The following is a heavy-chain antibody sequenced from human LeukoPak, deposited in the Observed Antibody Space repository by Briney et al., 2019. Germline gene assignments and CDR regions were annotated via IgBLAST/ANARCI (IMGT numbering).Heavy chain of an antibody. CDR3: AKDTERGHPDAFDI. CDR1: GFTFSNYA. J-gene: IGHJ3*02. Sequence: GGSLRLSCAASGFTFSNYAMNWVRQAPGKGLEWVAISGVTGDITHYADSVKGRFTISRDNSKNTLYLQMNSLRVEDTAIYYCAKDTERGHPDAFDIWGQGTMVTVSS. D-gene: IGHD2-8*02. V-gene: IGHV3-23*01. CDR2: SGVTGDIT.